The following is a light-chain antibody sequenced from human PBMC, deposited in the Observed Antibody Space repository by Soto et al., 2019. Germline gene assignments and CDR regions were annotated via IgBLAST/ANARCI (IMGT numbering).Light chain of an antibody. Sequence: QSVLTQPRSVSGSPGQSVTISCTGSSSDVGGYNYVSWYQQQPGKAPKLLIYDSHRRPSGVPARFSGSKSGTSATLGITGLQTGDEADYYCGAWDDSLTVYVFGSGTQLTVL. CDR3: GAWDDSLTVYV. CDR2: DSH. V-gene: IGLV2-11*01. J-gene: IGLJ7*01. CDR1: SSDVGGYNY.